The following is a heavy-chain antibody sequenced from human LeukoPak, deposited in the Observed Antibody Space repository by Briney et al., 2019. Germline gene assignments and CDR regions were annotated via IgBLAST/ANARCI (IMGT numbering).Heavy chain of an antibody. CDR2: IRNRANNYAT. CDR1: VFTFSDSA. V-gene: IGHV3-73*01. Sequence: GGSLRLSCEASVFTFSDSAIPWVRQAPGKGLEWVGRIRNRANNYATVYSASVEGRFSMSRDGSKNTAYLQMNSLKTEDTAIYYCSGYDYGMDVWGQGTTVTVSS. CDR3: SGYDYGMDV. J-gene: IGHJ6*02.